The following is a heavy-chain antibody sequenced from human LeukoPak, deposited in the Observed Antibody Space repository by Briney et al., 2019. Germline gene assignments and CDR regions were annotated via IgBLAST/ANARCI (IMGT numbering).Heavy chain of an antibody. CDR3: AKSPRSTTVTINFQH. CDR2: ISGSGGST. CDR1: GFTFSSYA. D-gene: IGHD4-17*01. V-gene: IGHV3-23*01. Sequence: PGGSLRLSCAASGFTFSSYAMSWVRQAPGKGLEWVSAISGSGGSTYYADSVKGRFTISRDNSKNTLYLQMNSLRAEDTAVYYCAKSPRSTTVTINFQHWGQGTLVTVSS. J-gene: IGHJ1*01.